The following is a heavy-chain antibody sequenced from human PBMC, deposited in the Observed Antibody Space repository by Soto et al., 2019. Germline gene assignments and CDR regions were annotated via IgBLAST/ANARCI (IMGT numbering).Heavy chain of an antibody. J-gene: IGHJ6*03. CDR3: AKIWGLARGWYADYYYYYYMDV. Sequence: EVQLVESGGGLVQPGRSLRLSCAASGFTFDDYAMHWVRQAPGKGLEWVSGISWNSGSIGYADSVKGRFTISRDNAKNSLYLQMNSLRAEDTDLYYCAKIWGLARGWYADYYYYYYMDVWGKGTTVTVSS. CDR1: GFTFDDYA. V-gene: IGHV3-9*01. CDR2: ISWNSGSI. D-gene: IGHD6-19*01.